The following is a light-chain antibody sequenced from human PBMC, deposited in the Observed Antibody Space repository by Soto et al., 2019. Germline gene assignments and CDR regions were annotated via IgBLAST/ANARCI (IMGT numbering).Light chain of an antibody. J-gene: IGKJ1*01. Sequence: DIQMAQSPSSLSTSVGDRVTITCRTSQNIKNYLNWYQQKPGRAPKLLIYGASDLQSGVPSRFSGSGSGTDFTLTISSLQSEDFATYYCQQTYNTPPWKFGQGTKVDIK. CDR2: GAS. V-gene: IGKV1-39*01. CDR1: QNIKNY. CDR3: QQTYNTPPWK.